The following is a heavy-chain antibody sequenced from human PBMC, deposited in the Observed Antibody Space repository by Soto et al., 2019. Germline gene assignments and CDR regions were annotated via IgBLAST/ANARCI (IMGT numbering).Heavy chain of an antibody. Sequence: QITLNESGPTLVKPTQTLTLTCTFSGFSLSTSGVGVCWILQPPGTALEWLAVIYCADDKRYSPSLKSRLTITKDTSNNQVVLTMTNMDPVDTATYYRAHWMAQQLDGVWYYCMDVCGQGTTLTVSS. J-gene: IGHJ6*02. D-gene: IGHD6-13*01. V-gene: IGHV2-5*02. CDR3: AHWMAQQLDGVWYYCMDV. CDR1: GFSLSTSGVG. CDR2: IYCADDK.